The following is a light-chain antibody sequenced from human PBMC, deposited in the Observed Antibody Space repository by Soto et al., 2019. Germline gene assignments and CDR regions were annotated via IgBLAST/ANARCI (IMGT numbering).Light chain of an antibody. CDR1: QSVSSN. CDR3: QQYNKWPPYT. J-gene: IGKJ2*01. V-gene: IGKV3-15*01. Sequence: EIVMTQSPANLSVSPGERATLSCRASQSVSSNLAWYQQKPGQGPRLLIYGASTRANSLPARSSGSGSGTEFTLTINSLQSEDFTVYFCQQYNKWPPYTFGQGTKREIK. CDR2: GAS.